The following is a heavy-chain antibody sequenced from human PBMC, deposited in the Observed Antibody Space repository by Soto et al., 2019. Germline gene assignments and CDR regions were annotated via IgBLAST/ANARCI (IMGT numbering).Heavy chain of an antibody. CDR1: GFTFSHYA. J-gene: IGHJ5*02. CDR3: AKDSDIVATSTAIGQQLAT. CDR2: ISGSGGTS. Sequence: GGSLRLSCAASGFTFSHYAMTWVRQGPGKGLEWVSVISGSGGTSYYADSVKGRFTISRDNPKKMLYLQMNSLRGEDTAIYYCAKDSDIVATSTAIGQQLATWGQGTRVTVSS. D-gene: IGHD2-21*01. V-gene: IGHV3-23*01.